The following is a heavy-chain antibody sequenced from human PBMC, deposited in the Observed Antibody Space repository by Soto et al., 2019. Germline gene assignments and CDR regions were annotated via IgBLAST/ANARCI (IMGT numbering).Heavy chain of an antibody. J-gene: IGHJ6*02. CDR2: INPIFGTA. Sequence: QVQLVQSGAEVKKPGSSVKVSCKASGGTFSSYAISWVRQAPGQGLEWMGGINPIFGTANYAQKFQGRVTITAAESTSTAYMELSSLRSEDTAVYYCARPVVAATLYYYYYGMDVWGQGTTVTVSS. CDR3: ARPVVAATLYYYYYGMDV. CDR1: GGTFSSYA. D-gene: IGHD2-15*01. V-gene: IGHV1-69*01.